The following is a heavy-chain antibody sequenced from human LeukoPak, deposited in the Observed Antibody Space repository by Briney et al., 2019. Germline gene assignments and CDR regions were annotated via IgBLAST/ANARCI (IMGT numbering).Heavy chain of an antibody. V-gene: IGHV3-23*01. Sequence: GGSLRLSCAASGFTFSSYAMSWVRQAPGKGLEWVSAISGSGGSTYSADSVKGRFTISRDNSKNTLYLQMNSLRAEDTAVYYCAKDQKWELLPFDYWGQGTLVTVSS. J-gene: IGHJ4*02. CDR1: GFTFSSYA. CDR2: ISGSGGST. CDR3: AKDQKWELLPFDY. D-gene: IGHD1-26*01.